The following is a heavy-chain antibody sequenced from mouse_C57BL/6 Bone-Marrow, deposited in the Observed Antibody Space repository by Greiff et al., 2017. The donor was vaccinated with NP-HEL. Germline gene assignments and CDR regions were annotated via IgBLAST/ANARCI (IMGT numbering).Heavy chain of an antibody. CDR3: ASRQLDD. CDR2: IDPNGGGT. V-gene: IGHV1-72*01. D-gene: IGHD3-2*01. Sequence: QVQLQQPGAELVKPGASVKLSCKASGYTFTSYWMHWVKQRPGRGLEWIGRIDPNGGGTKYNEKFKSKATLTVDKPSSTAYMQLSSLTAEESAVYDCASRQLDDWGKGTTLTVAS. CDR1: GYTFTSYW. J-gene: IGHJ2*01.